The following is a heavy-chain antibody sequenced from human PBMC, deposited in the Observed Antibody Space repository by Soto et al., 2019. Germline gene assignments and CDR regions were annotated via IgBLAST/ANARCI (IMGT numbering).Heavy chain of an antibody. CDR1: GFTFSSYA. Sequence: GGSLRLSCAASGFTFSSYAMSWVRQAPGKGLERVSAISGSGGSTYYADSVKGRFTISRDNSKNTLYLQMNSLRAEDTAVYYCAKDPILGYCSGGSCYSDYWGQRTLVTVSS. D-gene: IGHD2-15*01. CDR2: ISGSGGST. V-gene: IGHV3-23*01. CDR3: AKDPILGYCSGGSCYSDY. J-gene: IGHJ4*02.